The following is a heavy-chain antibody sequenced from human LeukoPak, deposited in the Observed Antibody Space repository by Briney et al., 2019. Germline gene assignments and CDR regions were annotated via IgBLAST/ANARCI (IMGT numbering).Heavy chain of an antibody. CDR3: AQQVGYCSSGSCYFTY. J-gene: IGHJ1*01. D-gene: IGHD2-15*01. Sequence: GSLRLFCEAFGIMFSSLVMSWVRQAPGEGLGWVSLFSGSGGTTYYADSVKGRFTISRDKSKNTLSLQMNSLRAEDTAVYYCAQQVGYCSSGSCYFTYWGQGTLVTVSS. V-gene: IGHV3-23*01. CDR1: GIMFSSLV. CDR2: FSGSGGTT.